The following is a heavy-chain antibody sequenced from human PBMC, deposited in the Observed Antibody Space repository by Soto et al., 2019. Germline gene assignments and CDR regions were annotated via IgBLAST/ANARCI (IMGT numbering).Heavy chain of an antibody. Sequence: EVQLVESGGGLVQPGGSLRLSCAASGFTFSSYDMHWVRQATGKGLEWVSAIGTAGDTYYPGSVKGRFTISRENAKNSKDLQMNRLRAGNTDVHYCARTGGARSSGAFDIWGQGTMVTVSS. CDR1: GFTFSSYD. V-gene: IGHV3-13*01. CDR3: ARTGGARSSGAFDI. D-gene: IGHD6-19*01. J-gene: IGHJ3*02. CDR2: IGTAGDT.